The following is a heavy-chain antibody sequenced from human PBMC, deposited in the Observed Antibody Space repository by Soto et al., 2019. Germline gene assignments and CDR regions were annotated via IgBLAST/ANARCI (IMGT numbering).Heavy chain of an antibody. CDR2: IYHTGDT. CDR1: SYSISSGFF. Sequence: PSETLSLTCVVSSYSISSGFFCAWIRQPPGKGVEWVGSIYHTGDTHYNPSLRSQVSMSVDTSKNHFSLRLTYLIAADTAVYFCARDTNSLDLWGQGILVTVSS. CDR3: ARDTNSLDL. V-gene: IGHV4-38-2*02. D-gene: IGHD2-8*01. J-gene: IGHJ5*02.